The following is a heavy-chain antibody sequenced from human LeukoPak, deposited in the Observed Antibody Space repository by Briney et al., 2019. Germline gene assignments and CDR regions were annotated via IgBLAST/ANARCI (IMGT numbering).Heavy chain of an antibody. Sequence: GGSLRLSCAASGFIFSSYGMNWVRQAPGKGLEWVSYISSSSSTIYYADSVKGRFTISRDNAKNSLYLQMNSLRAEDTALYYCARVEGVDIVASFDYWGQGTLVTVSS. J-gene: IGHJ4*02. CDR1: GFIFSSYG. D-gene: IGHD5-12*01. CDR3: ARVEGVDIVASFDY. CDR2: ISSSSSTI. V-gene: IGHV3-48*01.